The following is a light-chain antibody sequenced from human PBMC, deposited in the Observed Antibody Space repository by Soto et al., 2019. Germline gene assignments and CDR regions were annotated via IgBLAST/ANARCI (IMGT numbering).Light chain of an antibody. CDR2: DAS. Sequence: EIVLTQSPATLSLSPGERATLSCRSSQSVSSYLAWYQQQPGRAPRLLIYDASNRATGIPARFSGSGSGTDFTLTISSLEPEDFAVYYCQQRSTWRGLPFGGGTKVEIK. V-gene: IGKV3-11*01. J-gene: IGKJ4*01. CDR1: QSVSSY. CDR3: QQRSTWRGLP.